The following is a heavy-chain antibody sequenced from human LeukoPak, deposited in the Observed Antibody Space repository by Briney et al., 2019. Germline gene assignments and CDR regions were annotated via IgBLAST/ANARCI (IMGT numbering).Heavy chain of an antibody. D-gene: IGHD6-13*01. CDR2: VYYSGTT. CDR3: ASSSSWYYSDF. Sequence: PSETLSLTCTVSGGSISSSSYYWGWIRQPPGKGLEWIGNVYYSGTTYYNPSLKSRVTISVDTSKNQFSLRLSSVTAAGTAVYYCASSSSWYYSDFWGQGTLVTVSS. J-gene: IGHJ4*02. V-gene: IGHV4-39*07. CDR1: GGSISSSSYY.